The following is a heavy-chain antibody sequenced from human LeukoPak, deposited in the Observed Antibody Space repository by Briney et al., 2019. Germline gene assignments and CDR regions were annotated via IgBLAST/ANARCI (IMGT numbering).Heavy chain of an antibody. J-gene: IGHJ4*02. Sequence: GESLKIPCKGSGYSFTSYWIGWVRQMPGKGLEWMGIIYPGDSDTRYSPSFQGQVTISADKSISTAYLQWSSLKASDTAMYYCARGIYDSSGYYYIVYFDYWGQGTLVTVSS. V-gene: IGHV5-51*01. D-gene: IGHD3-22*01. CDR2: IYPGDSDT. CDR3: ARGIYDSSGYYYIVYFDY. CDR1: GYSFTSYW.